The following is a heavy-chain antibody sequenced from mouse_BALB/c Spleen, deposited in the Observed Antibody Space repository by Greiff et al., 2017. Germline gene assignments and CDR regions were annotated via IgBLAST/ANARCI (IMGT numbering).Heavy chain of an antibody. D-gene: IGHD1-2*01. J-gene: IGHJ3*01. CDR2: ISNVGGST. Sequence: EVQLVESGGGLVQPGGSLKLSCAAPGFTFSSFPFSWVRQIQEKRLEWLAYISNVGGSTYYPDTVKGRFTSSRDNAKNTLYLQMSSLKSEDTAMYYCARLHYYGSFAYWGQGTLVTVSA. CDR3: ARLHYYGSFAY. V-gene: IGHV5-12-2*01. CDR1: GFTFSSFP.